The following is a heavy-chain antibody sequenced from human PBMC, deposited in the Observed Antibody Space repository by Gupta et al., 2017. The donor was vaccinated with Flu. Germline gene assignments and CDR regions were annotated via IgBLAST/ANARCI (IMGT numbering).Heavy chain of an antibody. CDR3: ATNNYYYYDMDV. Sequence: QVQLMQSGADVKKPGSSVKVSCKASGGTFSSHGISWVRQAPGQGLEWMGGIIPILGTTNYAQKFQGRVTITEDKSTSTAYMELNSLRSEDTAVDFCATNNYYYYDMDVWGKGTTVTVSS. J-gene: IGHJ6*03. CDR1: GGTFSSHG. V-gene: IGHV1-69*06. CDR2: IIPILGTT.